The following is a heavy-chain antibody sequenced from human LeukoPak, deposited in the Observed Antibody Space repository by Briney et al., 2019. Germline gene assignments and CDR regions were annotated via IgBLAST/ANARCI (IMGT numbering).Heavy chain of an antibody. CDR1: GFTFSSYA. CDR3: AKEGVTALRWFDP. CDR2: ISHDGSNK. J-gene: IGHJ5*02. V-gene: IGHV3-30-3*01. D-gene: IGHD2-21*02. Sequence: PGRSLRLSCAASGFTFSSYAMHWVRQAPGKGLEWVAVISHDGSNKYYADSVKGRFTISRGTSKNTLYLQMNSLRAEDTAVYYCAKEGVTALRWFDPWGQGTLVTVSS.